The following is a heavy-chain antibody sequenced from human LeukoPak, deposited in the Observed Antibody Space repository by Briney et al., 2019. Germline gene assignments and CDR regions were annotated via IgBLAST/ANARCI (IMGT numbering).Heavy chain of an antibody. CDR2: INPNSGGA. J-gene: IGHJ4*02. CDR1: GYTFTGYY. D-gene: IGHD6-13*01. Sequence: ASVKVSCKASGYTFTGYYMHWVRQAPGQGLEWMGWINPNSGGANIAQKFQGRVTMTRDTSISTVYMVLSRLTSHDTAVYYCARGGGTIAAAGIPFDYWGQGTLVTVSS. V-gene: IGHV1-2*02. CDR3: ARGGGTIAAAGIPFDY.